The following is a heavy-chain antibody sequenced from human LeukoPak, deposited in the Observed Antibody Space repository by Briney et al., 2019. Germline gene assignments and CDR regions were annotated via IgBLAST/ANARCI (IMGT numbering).Heavy chain of an antibody. CDR2: ISYSGST. CDR1: GGSISSANYY. D-gene: IGHD3-3*01. CDR3: ARSGPGLRFLEWLLDYFDY. J-gene: IGHJ4*02. V-gene: IGHV4-30-4*01. Sequence: PSETLSLTCTVSGGSISSANYYWNWIRQPPGKGLEWIGYISYSGSTHYNPSLKSRVTISVDTSKNQFSLKLSSVTAADTAVYYCARSGPGLRFLEWLLDYFDYWGQGTLGTVSS.